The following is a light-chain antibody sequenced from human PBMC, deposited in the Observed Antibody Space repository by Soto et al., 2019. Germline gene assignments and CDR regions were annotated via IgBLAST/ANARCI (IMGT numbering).Light chain of an antibody. CDR3: QQYNNWPPYT. CDR2: GAS. V-gene: IGKV3D-15*01. J-gene: IGKJ2*01. Sequence: EIVMTQSPATLSVSPGEGATLSCRASQNVSSNLAWYQQKPGQAPRLLIYGASTRATGIPARFSGSGSGTEFTLTISSPQSEDFAVYYCQQYNNWPPYTFGQGTKLEIK. CDR1: QNVSSN.